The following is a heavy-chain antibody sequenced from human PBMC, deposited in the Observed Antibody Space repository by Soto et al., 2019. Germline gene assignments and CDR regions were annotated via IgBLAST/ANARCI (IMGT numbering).Heavy chain of an antibody. CDR1: GGTFISYS. CDR2: IIPMFGTA. Sequence: SVNVSCKSSGGTFISYSISWVRQAPGQGLECMGGIIPMFGTANYAQKFQGRVTITADKSTSTAYMELSSLRSEDTAVYYCARYGTRYYYDSSGYSHAEYFQHWGQGTLVTVSS. D-gene: IGHD3-22*01. CDR3: ARYGTRYYYDSSGYSHAEYFQH. V-gene: IGHV1-69*06. J-gene: IGHJ1*01.